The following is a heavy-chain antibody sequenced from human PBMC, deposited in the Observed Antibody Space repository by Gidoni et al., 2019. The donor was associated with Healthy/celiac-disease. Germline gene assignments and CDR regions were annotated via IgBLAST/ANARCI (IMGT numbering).Heavy chain of an antibody. V-gene: IGHV1-58*01. D-gene: IGHD3-22*01. CDR3: AAASVVVPSWAWFDP. Sequence: QMQLGQSGPEVKKPGTSVKVSCKASGFTFTSSAVQWVRQARGQRIEWIGWIVVGSGNTNYAQKFQERVTITRDMSTSTAYMELSSLRSEDTAVYYCAAASVVVPSWAWFDPWGQGTLVTVSS. J-gene: IGHJ5*02. CDR1: GFTFTSSA. CDR2: IVVGSGNT.